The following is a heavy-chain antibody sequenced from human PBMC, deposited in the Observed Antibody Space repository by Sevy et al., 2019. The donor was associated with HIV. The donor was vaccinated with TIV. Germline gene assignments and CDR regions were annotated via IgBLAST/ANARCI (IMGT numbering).Heavy chain of an antibody. CDR2: ISYDGNNR. V-gene: IGHV3-30*04. CDR3: AGVAVEYCTNDCYHRFDH. Sequence: GGSLRLSCVASGFTFPIYSVVWVRRAPGKGLEWLTLISYDGNNRYYADSVKGRFTISRDNSNNILNLQMTSLRVEDTARYFCAGVAVEYCTNDCYHRFDHWGLGTLVTVSS. D-gene: IGHD2-8*01. J-gene: IGHJ4*02. CDR1: GFTFPIYS.